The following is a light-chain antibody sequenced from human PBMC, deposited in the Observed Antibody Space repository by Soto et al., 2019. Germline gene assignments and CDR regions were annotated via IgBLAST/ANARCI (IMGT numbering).Light chain of an antibody. CDR3: QHYNSYSEA. V-gene: IGKV1-5*03. CDR2: KTS. J-gene: IGKJ1*01. CDR1: QSISNW. Sequence: DIQMPQSTSTLSASVGGRVTITCRASQSISNWLAWYQQKPGKAPKILIYKTSSLESGVPSRFSGSGSGTEFTLTISSLQPDDFATYYCQHYNSYSEAFGQGTKVDI.